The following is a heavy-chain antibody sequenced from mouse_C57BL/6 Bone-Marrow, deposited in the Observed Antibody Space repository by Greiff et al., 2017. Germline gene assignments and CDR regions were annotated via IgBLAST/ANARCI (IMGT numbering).Heavy chain of an antibody. CDR3: KTHGSSDGGAVAY. CDR2: IDPENGVT. CDR1: GFNIKDDY. V-gene: IGHV14-4*01. Sequence: VQLQQSGAELVRPGASVMLSCTASGFNIKDDYMHWVNPRPEQGLEWIGWIDPENGVTEYASNFPGKATITADLSSNTAYLQLSSVTSEDTAVYNCKTHGSSDGGAVAYWGQGTSVTVSS. D-gene: IGHD1-1*01. J-gene: IGHJ4*01.